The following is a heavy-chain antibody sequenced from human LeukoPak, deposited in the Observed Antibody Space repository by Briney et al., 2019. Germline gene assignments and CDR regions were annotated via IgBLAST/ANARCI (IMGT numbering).Heavy chain of an antibody. D-gene: IGHD1-26*01. J-gene: IGHJ4*02. CDR1: GFTFRNYA. CDR3: AKDPHSRGSWPFDY. CDR2: ISGSGGST. V-gene: IGHV3-23*01. Sequence: GGSLRLSCAASGFTFRNYAMSWVRQAPGKGLEWVSDISGSGGSTYYADSVKGRFSISRDNSKNTLSLQMNSLRAEDTALYYCAKDPHSRGSWPFDYWGQGTLVTVSS.